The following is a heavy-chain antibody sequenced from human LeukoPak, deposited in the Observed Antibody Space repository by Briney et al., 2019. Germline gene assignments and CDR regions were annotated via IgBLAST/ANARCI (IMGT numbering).Heavy chain of an antibody. CDR1: GFTLGSYY. CDR2: TKDDGSQK. J-gene: IGHJ3*02. D-gene: IGHD2-8*01. Sequence: GGSLRLSCAASGFTLGSYYMAWVRQAPGKELEWVATTKDDGSQKYYVDSVKGRFTISRDNAKNSLYLQMNSLEAEDTAVYYCAKYILYHGAFDIWGLGTMVTVPS. CDR3: AKYILYHGAFDI. V-gene: IGHV3-7*01.